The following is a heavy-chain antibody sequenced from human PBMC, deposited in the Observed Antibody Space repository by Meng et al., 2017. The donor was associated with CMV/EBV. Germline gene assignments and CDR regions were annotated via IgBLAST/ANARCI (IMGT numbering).Heavy chain of an antibody. CDR2: IYYSGST. J-gene: IGHJ4*02. Sequence: SETLSLTCTVSGGSISSSSYYWGWIRQPPGEGLEWIGSIYYSGSTYYNPSLKSRVTISVDTSKNQFSLKLSSVTAADTAVYYCARPHYANYFDYWGQGTLVTVSS. V-gene: IGHV4-39*01. D-gene: IGHD4-17*01. CDR1: GGSISSSSYY. CDR3: ARPHYANYFDY.